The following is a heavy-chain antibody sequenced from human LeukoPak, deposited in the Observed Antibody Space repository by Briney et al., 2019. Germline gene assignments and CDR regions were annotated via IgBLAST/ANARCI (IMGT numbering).Heavy chain of an antibody. D-gene: IGHD2-15*01. J-gene: IGHJ6*03. Sequence: PGGSLRLSCAVSGFTFTSYGFHWVRQAPGKGLEWVAVIAYDGTKKFYADSVKGRFTISRDNSKNTLYLQMNSLRAEDTAVYYCAKDGYCSGGSCYSGWYYYYYMDVWGKGTTVTVSS. CDR3: AKDGYCSGGSCYSGWYYYYYMDV. CDR1: GFTFTSYG. CDR2: IAYDGTKK. V-gene: IGHV3-30*02.